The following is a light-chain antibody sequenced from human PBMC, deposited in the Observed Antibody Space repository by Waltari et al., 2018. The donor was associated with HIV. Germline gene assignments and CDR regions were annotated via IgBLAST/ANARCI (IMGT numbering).Light chain of an antibody. J-gene: IGKJ1*01. CDR2: GAS. CDR3: LRYDNWPPA. V-gene: IGKV3-15*01. CDR1: ENIYNN. Sequence: EIVVAQSPATLSVSPGERATLSCRASENIYNNLAWYQQKPGQAPRLLIYGASTRATDIPARFSGSRSGTVFTLTIRSLQSEDSAVYYCLRYDNWPPAFGQGTQVEIK.